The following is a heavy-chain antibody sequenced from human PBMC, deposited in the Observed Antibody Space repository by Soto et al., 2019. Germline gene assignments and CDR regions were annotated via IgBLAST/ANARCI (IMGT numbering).Heavy chain of an antibody. CDR2: ISSSSSTI. CDR1: GFTFSSYS. D-gene: IGHD2-21*02. Sequence: EVQLVESGGGLVQPGGSLRLSCAASGFTFSSYSMNWVRQAPGKGLEWVSYISSSSSTIYYADSVKGRFTISRDNAKNSLYLQMNSLRDEDTAVYYCARETYCGGGCYSDRINWFDPWGQGTLVTVSS. CDR3: ARETYCGGGCYSDRINWFDP. V-gene: IGHV3-48*02. J-gene: IGHJ5*02.